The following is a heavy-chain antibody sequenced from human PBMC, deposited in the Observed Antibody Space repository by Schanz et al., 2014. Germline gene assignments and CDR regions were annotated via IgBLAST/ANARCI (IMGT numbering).Heavy chain of an antibody. CDR2: IIPSLGLA. J-gene: IGHJ4*02. CDR3: ARDGVDAAAGGNY. CDR1: GGTFSSFA. Sequence: QVQLVQSGAEVKKPGASVKVSCKASGGTFSSFAIFWVRQAPGQGLEWMGRIIPSLGLANYAQKFQGRVTNTADKSTSTAYMDLSSLRSEDTAVYYCARDGVDAAAGGNYWGQGTLVTVSS. D-gene: IGHD6-13*01. V-gene: IGHV1-69*04.